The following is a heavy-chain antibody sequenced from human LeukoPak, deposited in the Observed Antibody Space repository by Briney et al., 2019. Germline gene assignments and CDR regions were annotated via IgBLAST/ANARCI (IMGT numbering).Heavy chain of an antibody. Sequence: SETLSLTCAVYGGSFSGYYWSWIRQPPGKGLEWIGEINHSGSTNYNPSLKSRVTISVDKSKNQFSLKLSSVTAADTAVYYCAREITIAAVFPRWFDPWGQGTLVTVSS. CDR2: INHSGST. CDR3: AREITIAAVFPRWFDP. J-gene: IGHJ5*02. D-gene: IGHD6-13*01. CDR1: GGSFSGYY. V-gene: IGHV4-34*01.